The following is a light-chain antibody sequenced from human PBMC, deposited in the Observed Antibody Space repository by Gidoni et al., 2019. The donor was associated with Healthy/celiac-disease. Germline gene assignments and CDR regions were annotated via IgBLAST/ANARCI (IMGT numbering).Light chain of an antibody. V-gene: IGKV3-20*01. J-gene: IGKJ4*01. Sequence: EIVLTQSPGTLSFSPGERATLSCRASQSVSSSYLAWYQQKPGQAPRLLIYGASSRATGIPDRFSGSGSGTDFTLTISRLEPEDFAVYYCQQYGSPSTFXGXTKVEIK. CDR1: QSVSSSY. CDR3: QQYGSPST. CDR2: GAS.